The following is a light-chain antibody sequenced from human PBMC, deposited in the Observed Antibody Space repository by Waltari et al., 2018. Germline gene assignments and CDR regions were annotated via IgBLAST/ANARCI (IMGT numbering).Light chain of an antibody. CDR2: VNSDGSH. CDR1: SGHSSNI. CDR3: QTGGHGTWV. Sequence: QLVLTQSPSASASLGASVKLTCTLSSGHSSNIVAWHQQKPEKGPRYLMKVNSDGSHPKGDEIPDRFAGSSSGSERYLTISSLQSEDEADYYCQTGGHGTWVFGGGTKLTVV. J-gene: IGLJ3*02. V-gene: IGLV4-69*01.